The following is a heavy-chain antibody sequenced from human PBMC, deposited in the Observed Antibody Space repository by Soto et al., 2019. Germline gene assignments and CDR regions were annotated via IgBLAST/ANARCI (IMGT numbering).Heavy chain of an antibody. CDR1: GFTFSSYA. V-gene: IGHV3-23*01. CDR2: ITGSGDST. J-gene: IGHJ5*02. Sequence: EVQLLESGGGLVQPGGSLRLSCAASGFTFSSYAMNWVRQAPGKGLEWVSAITGSGDSTYYADSVKGRFTISRDNSKNTMYVQMNGLRAEDRAVYYCARARSGYNARLDLWGQGTRVTVSS. CDR3: ARARSGYNARLDL. D-gene: IGHD3-3*01.